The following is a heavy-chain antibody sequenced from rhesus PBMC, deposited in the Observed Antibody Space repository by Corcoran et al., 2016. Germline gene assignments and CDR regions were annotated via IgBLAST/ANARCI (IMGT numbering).Heavy chain of an antibody. Sequence: QVQLVQSGAEVMKPGSSLKLPCKASGYTFTAYYMHWVRQAPRQGLEWMGWVNPNNGYTKYAQKFQGRVTMTRDTSTSTAYMELSSLRSDDTAVYFCARTYSGSTPDFDFWGQGLRVTVSS. D-gene: IGHD5-24*01. CDR2: VNPNNGYT. J-gene: IGHJ3*01. CDR1: GYTFTAYY. V-gene: IGHV1S2*01. CDR3: ARTYSGSTPDFDF.